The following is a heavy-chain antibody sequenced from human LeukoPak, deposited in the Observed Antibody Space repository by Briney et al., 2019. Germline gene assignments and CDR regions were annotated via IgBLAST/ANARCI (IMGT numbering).Heavy chain of an antibody. CDR3: ARDLDVVVGPAHYDALDL. Sequence: GGSLRLSCAASGFTFSDYYINWIRQAPGKGLERVSSISSSGSAIFYADSVRGRFTISRDNAKNSLFLQMNSLRAEDTAVYYCARDLDVVVGPAHYDALDLWGQGTTVTVS. J-gene: IGHJ3*01. CDR1: GFTFSDYY. V-gene: IGHV3-11*04. CDR2: ISSSGSAI. D-gene: IGHD2-15*01.